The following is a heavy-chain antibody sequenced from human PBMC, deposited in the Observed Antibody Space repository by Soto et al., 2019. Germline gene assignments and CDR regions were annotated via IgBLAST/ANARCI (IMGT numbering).Heavy chain of an antibody. CDR1: VFSISSGHY. CDR3: ARTYTAGNQIGQGRDAFDI. J-gene: IGHJ3*02. D-gene: IGHD3-16*01. CDR2: IHHSGST. V-gene: IGHV4-38-2*02. Sequence: PAETLSLTCTVSVFSISSGHYWGLIRQSPGKGLEWIGVIHHSGSTRYNPSLRSRISMSMEASRNQFSLNLDSVTAPDTALYFCARTYTAGNQIGQGRDAFDIWGQGTVVTVSS.